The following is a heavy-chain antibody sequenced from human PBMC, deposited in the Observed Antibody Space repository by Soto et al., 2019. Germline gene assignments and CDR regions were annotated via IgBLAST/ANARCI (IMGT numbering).Heavy chain of an antibody. Sequence: QVPLVQSGAEVKKPGSSVKVSCKASGGTFSSYAISWVRQAPGQGLEWMGGIIPIFGTANYAQKFQGRVTITADESTGTAYMELSSLRSEDTAVYYCAAGGYSYGSGLYYYYGMDVWGQGTTVTVSS. V-gene: IGHV1-69*01. D-gene: IGHD5-18*01. CDR3: AAGGYSYGSGLYYYYGMDV. CDR2: IIPIFGTA. CDR1: GGTFSSYA. J-gene: IGHJ6*02.